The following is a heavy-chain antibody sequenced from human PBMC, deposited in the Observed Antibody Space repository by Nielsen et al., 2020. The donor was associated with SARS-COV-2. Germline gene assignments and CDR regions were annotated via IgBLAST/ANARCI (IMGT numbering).Heavy chain of an antibody. V-gene: IGHV3-20*01. CDR3: VKDHGDGFLFDAFDI. J-gene: IGHJ3*02. Sequence: GGSLRLSCAASGFTFDDYGMTWVRQVPGKGLEWVSGINWNGGSTGYADSVKGRFTISRDNAKNSLYLQMNRLRVEDTALYHCVKDHGDGFLFDAFDIWGQGTMVTVSS. CDR2: INWNGGST. D-gene: IGHD4-17*01. CDR1: GFTFDDYG.